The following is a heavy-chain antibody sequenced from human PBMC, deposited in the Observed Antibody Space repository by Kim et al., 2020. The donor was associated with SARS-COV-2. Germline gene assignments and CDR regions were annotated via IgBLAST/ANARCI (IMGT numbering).Heavy chain of an antibody. J-gene: IGHJ4*02. D-gene: IGHD2-2*01. CDR3: ANLGYCNTATCDARGY. V-gene: IGHV3-23*01. Sequence: GGSLRLSCATSGFIFSNYAMTWVRQAPGKGLEWVSIIGGSGGGTYYADSVEGRFTISRDNSKNTLYLQMNSLGAEDTAIYYCANLGYCNTATCDARGYWGQRTLVTVSS. CDR1: GFIFSNYA. CDR2: IGGSGGGT.